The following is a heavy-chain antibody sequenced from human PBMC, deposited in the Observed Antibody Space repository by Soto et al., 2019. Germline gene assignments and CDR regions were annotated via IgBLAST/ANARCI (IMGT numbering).Heavy chain of an antibody. J-gene: IGHJ6*03. CDR1: RFTFRNTG. CDR3: ARDGCSSTSCYYFYMDV. CDR2: IWYDGSNK. Sequence: GRSLRLPSAAARFTFRNTGVHWVLQAPGKALEWVAVIWYDGSNKYYADSVRGRFTISRDNSKNTLYLQMNSLRAEDTAVYYCARDGCSSTSCYYFYMDVWGKGTTVTVSS. D-gene: IGHD2-2*01. V-gene: IGHV3-33*01.